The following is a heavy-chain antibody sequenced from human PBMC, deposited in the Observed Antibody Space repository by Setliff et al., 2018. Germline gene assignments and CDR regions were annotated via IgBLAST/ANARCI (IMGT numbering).Heavy chain of an antibody. CDR2: VYTSWST. CDR3: ARMSGFQYIDV. CDR1: GGSISSGGFY. V-gene: IGHV4-61*09. D-gene: IGHD3-3*01. Sequence: PSETLSLTCSVSGGSISSGGFYWSWIRQPAGKELEWIGQVYTSWSTNYNPSLKSRVAISLDTSKNQFSLSLTSVTAADTAVYYCARMSGFQYIDVWDKGTTVTVSS. J-gene: IGHJ6*03.